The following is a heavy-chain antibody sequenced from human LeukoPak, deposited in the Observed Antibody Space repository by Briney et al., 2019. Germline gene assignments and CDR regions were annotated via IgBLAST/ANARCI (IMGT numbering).Heavy chain of an antibody. CDR1: GFTFSSYG. CDR2: IWYDGSNK. D-gene: IGHD4-17*01. CDR3: ARDGHDYGDSPYYFDY. V-gene: IGHV3-33*01. Sequence: GRSLRLSCAASGFTFSSYGMRWVRQAPGKGLEWVAVIWYDGSNKYYADSVKGRFTISRDNSKNTLYLQMNSLRAEDTAVYYCARDGHDYGDSPYYFDYWGQGTLVTVSS. J-gene: IGHJ4*02.